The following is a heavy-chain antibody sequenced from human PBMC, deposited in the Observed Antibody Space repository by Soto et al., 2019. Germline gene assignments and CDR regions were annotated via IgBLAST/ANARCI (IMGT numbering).Heavy chain of an antibody. D-gene: IGHD6-19*01. V-gene: IGHV3-48*01. CDR2: ISSSSSTI. CDR3: ARKAVAGWDWYFEL. CDR1: GFTFSSYS. Sequence: EVQLVESGGGLVQPGGSLRLSCAASGFTFSSYSMNWVRQAPGKGLEWVSYISSSSSTIYYADSVKGRFTISRDNAKNALYLQMNSLRAEDAAVYYCARKAVAGWDWYFELWGRGTLVTVSS. J-gene: IGHJ2*01.